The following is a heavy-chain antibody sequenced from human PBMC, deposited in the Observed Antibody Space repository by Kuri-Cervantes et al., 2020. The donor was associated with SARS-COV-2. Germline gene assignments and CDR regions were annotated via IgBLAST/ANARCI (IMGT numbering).Heavy chain of an antibody. CDR1: GGSISNYS. Sequence: ESLKISCTVSGGSISNYSWSWTRQPPGKGLEWIGSIHNTGSTNCNPSLKSRVTISVDTSKNQFSLKLSSVTAADTAVYYCARHEPSILAPPVCIDYWGQGTLVTVSS. CDR2: IHNTGST. J-gene: IGHJ4*02. V-gene: IGHV4-59*08. CDR3: ARHEPSILAPPVCIDY. D-gene: IGHD3-9*01.